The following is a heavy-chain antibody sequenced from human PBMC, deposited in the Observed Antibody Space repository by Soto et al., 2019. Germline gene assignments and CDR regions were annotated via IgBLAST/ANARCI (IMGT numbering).Heavy chain of an antibody. V-gene: IGHV3-23*01. D-gene: IGHD3-3*01. CDR3: AEETRLHDFCSGHDS. Sequence: GGSLRRSCAASGCAFSSSSMGRVRQTPDKGLQWVSAVSGSTGNTYYTDSVKGRFTISRDFSQNTLYLQMNSLRAEDTATYYCAEETRLHDFCSGHDSCGQRSLVT. CDR2: VSGSTGNT. J-gene: IGHJ5*02. CDR1: GCAFSSSS.